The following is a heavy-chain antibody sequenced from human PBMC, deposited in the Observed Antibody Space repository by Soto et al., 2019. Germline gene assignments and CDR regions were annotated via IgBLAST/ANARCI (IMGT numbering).Heavy chain of an antibody. V-gene: IGHV2-5*01. D-gene: IGHD3-16*01. CDR1: GFSLTTGGVG. CDR3: GYRRQSYDYHGLDV. J-gene: IGHJ6*02. Sequence: SGPTLVNPTQTLTLTCTFSGFSLTTGGVGVAWIRQPPGKALEWLVVVYWNEDRRYSPSLKNRLTITKDTSKNQVVLTLTNVDPEDTATSFCGYRRQSYDYHGLDVWGQGITVTVSS. CDR2: VYWNEDR.